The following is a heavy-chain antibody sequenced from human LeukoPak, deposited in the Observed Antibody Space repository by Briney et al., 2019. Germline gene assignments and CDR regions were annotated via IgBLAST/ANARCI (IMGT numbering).Heavy chain of an antibody. J-gene: IGHJ6*03. CDR2: MSRSSNYI. V-gene: IGHV3-21*01. CDR1: GFTFINYN. Sequence: GGSLRLSCAASGFTFINYNMDWVRQAPGKGLEWVSSMSRSSNYIYYADSVKGRFTISRDNAKNSLYLQMNSLRAEDTAVYYCARILFGYSRSWWIMDVWGKGTTVTVSS. CDR3: ARILFGYSRSWWIMDV. D-gene: IGHD6-13*01.